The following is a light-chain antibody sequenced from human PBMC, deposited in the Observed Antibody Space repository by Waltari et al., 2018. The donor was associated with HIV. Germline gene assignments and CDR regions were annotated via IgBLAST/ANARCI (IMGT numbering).Light chain of an antibody. Sequence: QSALTQPPSASGSPGQSVTISCPGTTSDVGGYNSVSWYQQLPGRAPKLMIYDVTKRPSRVPDRFSGSKSGNTASLTVSGLQAEDEADYFCSSYSGSNTLVFGGGTKLTVL. CDR1: TSDVGGYNS. CDR2: DVT. CDR3: SSYSGSNTLV. J-gene: IGLJ2*01. V-gene: IGLV2-8*01.